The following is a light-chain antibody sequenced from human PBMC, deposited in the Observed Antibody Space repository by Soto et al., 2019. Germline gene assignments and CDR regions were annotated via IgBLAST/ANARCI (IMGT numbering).Light chain of an antibody. Sequence: QSVLTQPPSVSAAPGQKVSISCSGSSSNIEMHYVSWYQHLQGTAPKRLIYDNDKRPSGIPDRFSGSKSGTSATLDITGLQTGDEADYYCATWDNSLSGSVFGTGTKLTVL. CDR2: DND. CDR3: ATWDNSLSGSV. J-gene: IGLJ1*01. V-gene: IGLV1-51*01. CDR1: SSNIEMHY.